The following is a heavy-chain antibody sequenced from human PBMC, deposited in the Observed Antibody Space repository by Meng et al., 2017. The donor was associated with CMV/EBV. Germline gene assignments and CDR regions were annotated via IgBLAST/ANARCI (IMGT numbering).Heavy chain of an antibody. D-gene: IGHD2-2*01. V-gene: IGHV4-34*01. Sequence: SETLSLTCAVYGGSFSGYYWSWIRQPPGKGLEWIGEINHSGSTNYNPSLKSRVTISVDTSKNQFSLKLSSVTAADTAVYYCATLRRDIVVVPAASRRYGMDVWGQGTTVTVSS. J-gene: IGHJ6*02. CDR1: GGSFSGYY. CDR2: INHSGST. CDR3: ATLRRDIVVVPAASRRYGMDV.